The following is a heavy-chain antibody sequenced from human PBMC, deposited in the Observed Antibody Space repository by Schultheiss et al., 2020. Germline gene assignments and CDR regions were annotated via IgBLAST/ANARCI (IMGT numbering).Heavy chain of an antibody. J-gene: IGHJ6*02. D-gene: IGHD6-6*01. CDR1: GFTFSSYS. V-gene: IGHV3-21*01. Sequence: SCAASGFTFSSYSMNWVRQAPGKGLEWVSSISSSSSYIYYADSVKGRFTISRDNAKNSLYLQMNSLRAEDTAVYYCARGRLKQLAAGSYYYYGMDVWGQGTTVTVSS. CDR2: ISSSSSYI. CDR3: ARGRLKQLAAGSYYYYGMDV.